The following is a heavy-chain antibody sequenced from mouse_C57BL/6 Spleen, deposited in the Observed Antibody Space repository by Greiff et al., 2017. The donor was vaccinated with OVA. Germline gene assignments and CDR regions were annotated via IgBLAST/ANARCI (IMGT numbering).Heavy chain of an antibody. CDR1: GFTFSSYT. CDR2: ISGGGGNT. V-gene: IGHV5-9*01. Sequence: EVMLVESGGGLVKPGGSLKLSCAASGFTFSSYTMSWVRQTPEKRLEWVATISGGGGNTYYTDSVEGRFTISRDNAKNTLYLQMSRLRSEDTALYYCARHMVVAKDAMDYWGQGTSVTVSS. CDR3: ARHMVVAKDAMDY. J-gene: IGHJ4*01. D-gene: IGHD1-1*02.